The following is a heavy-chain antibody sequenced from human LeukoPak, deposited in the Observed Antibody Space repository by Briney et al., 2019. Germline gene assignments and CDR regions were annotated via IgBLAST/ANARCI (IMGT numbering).Heavy chain of an antibody. CDR2: ISYDGSNK. J-gene: IGHJ4*02. CDR3: AREPRYNYVSLDY. Sequence: GRSLRLSCAASGFTFSSYAMHWVRQAPGKGLEWVAIISYDGSNKYYADSVKGRFTISRDNSKNTLYLQMNSLRAEDTAVYYCAREPRYNYVSLDYWGQGTLVTVSS. D-gene: IGHD5-18*01. CDR1: GFTFSSYA. V-gene: IGHV3-30*04.